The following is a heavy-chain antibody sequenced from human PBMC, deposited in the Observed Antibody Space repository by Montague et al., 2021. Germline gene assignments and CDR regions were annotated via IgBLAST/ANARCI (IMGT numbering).Heavy chain of an antibody. CDR3: ARYEVASSRSSIDY. V-gene: IGHV3-21*01. Sequence: SLILSCAASGFTFSYYSMLLFRQAPVQGLQWVSSIDSSSSYIFYLYSLQVLFTISRDNAKNSLSLQLNRLRADATGVYYCARYEVASSRSSIDYWGRGTLVTVSS. CDR2: IDSSSSYI. D-gene: IGHD6-6*01. CDR1: GFTFSYYS. J-gene: IGHJ4*02.